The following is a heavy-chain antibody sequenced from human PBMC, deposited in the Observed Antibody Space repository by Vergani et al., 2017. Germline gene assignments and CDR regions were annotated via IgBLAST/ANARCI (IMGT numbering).Heavy chain of an antibody. D-gene: IGHD6-19*01. CDR3: AKAQWLNGYYFDY. J-gene: IGHJ4*02. Sequence: VQLVESGGGLVKPGGSLRLSCAASGFTFSSYSMNWVRQAPGKGLEWVAVISYDGSNKYYADSVKGRFTISRDNSKNTLYLQMNSLRAEDTAVYYCAKAQWLNGYYFDYWGQGTLVTVSS. CDR2: ISYDGSNK. V-gene: IGHV3-30*18. CDR1: GFTFSSYS.